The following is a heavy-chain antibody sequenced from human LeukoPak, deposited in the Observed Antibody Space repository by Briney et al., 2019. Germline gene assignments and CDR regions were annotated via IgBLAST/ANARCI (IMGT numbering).Heavy chain of an antibody. J-gene: IGHJ4*02. CDR1: GFTFDDYA. V-gene: IGHV3-9*01. D-gene: IGHD6-13*01. CDR2: ISWNSGSI. Sequence: GGSLRLSCAASGFTFDDYAMHWVRQAPGKGLEWVSGISWNSGSIGYADSVKGRFTISRDNAKNSLYLQMNSLGAEDTALYYCAKAKSHSSSWYWVDYWGQGTLVTVSS. CDR3: AKAKSHSSSWYWVDY.